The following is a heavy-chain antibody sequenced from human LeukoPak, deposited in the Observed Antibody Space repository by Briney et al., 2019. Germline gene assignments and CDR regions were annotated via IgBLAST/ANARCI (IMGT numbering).Heavy chain of an antibody. CDR1: GFTFGSYS. D-gene: IGHD3-10*01. Sequence: GGSLRLSCAGSGFTFGSYSVSWVRRAPGKGLEWVANIKEDGSEIYYVGSVKGRFTISRDNAKNSLFLQMNSLRAEDTAVYYCAREFSGEFDYWGQGTLVIVSS. V-gene: IGHV3-7*01. CDR3: AREFSGEFDY. CDR2: IKEDGSEI. J-gene: IGHJ4*02.